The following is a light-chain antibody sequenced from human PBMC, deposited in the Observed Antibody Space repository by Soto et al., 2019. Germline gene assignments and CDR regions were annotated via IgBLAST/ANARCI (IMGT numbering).Light chain of an antibody. CDR1: QSVSTY. Sequence: EIVMTQSPATLSVSPGERATLSCRASQSVSTYLAWYQQKPGQAPRLLIYGASTRATGVPARFSGSGSGTEFTLIISSLQSEDFAIYYCHHYDNWPPWTFGQGTKVDIK. J-gene: IGKJ1*01. CDR2: GAS. CDR3: HHYDNWPPWT. V-gene: IGKV3-15*01.